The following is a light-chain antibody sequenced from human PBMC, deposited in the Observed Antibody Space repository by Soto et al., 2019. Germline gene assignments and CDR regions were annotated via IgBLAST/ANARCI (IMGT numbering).Light chain of an antibody. CDR3: QQSYTMPLT. CDR2: SAS. CDR1: QSISSY. J-gene: IGKJ4*01. V-gene: IGKV1-39*01. Sequence: DIQMTQSPSSLSASVGDRVTITCRASQSISSYLNWYQQKPGKAPKLLIYSASNLQTGVPSRFSGSGSGTDFTLSISSLQLEDLATYFCQQSYTMPLTFGGGTKV.